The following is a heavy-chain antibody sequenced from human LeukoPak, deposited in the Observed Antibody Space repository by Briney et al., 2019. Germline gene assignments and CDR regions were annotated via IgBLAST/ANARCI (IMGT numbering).Heavy chain of an antibody. D-gene: IGHD4-17*01. CDR3: AKDSSVPYGITD. Sequence: GGSLRLSCAASGFTFSKYAMSWVRQAPGKGLEWVSAISGSDGNTFYADSVKGRFTISRDNSKNTLSLQINSLRAEDTALYYCAKDSSVPYGITDWGQGTLVTVSS. J-gene: IGHJ4*02. CDR2: ISGSDGNT. CDR1: GFTFSKYA. V-gene: IGHV3-23*01.